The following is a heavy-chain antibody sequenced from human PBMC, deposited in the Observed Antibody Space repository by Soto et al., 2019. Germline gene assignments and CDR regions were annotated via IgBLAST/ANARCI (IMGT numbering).Heavy chain of an antibody. CDR1: NGSISSAIYY. Sequence: PSETLSLTCTVSNGSISSAIYYWGWIRQPPGKGLEWIGSIYHSGSTYYNPSLQGRVTISVDTSKNQFSLKLSSVTAADTAVYFCAGRSSLASVQVYFGDISNYNLFDPWGQGTLVTVSS. CDR3: AGRSSLASVQVYFGDISNYNLFDP. CDR2: IYHSGST. V-gene: IGHV4-39*01. J-gene: IGHJ5*02. D-gene: IGHD3-10*01.